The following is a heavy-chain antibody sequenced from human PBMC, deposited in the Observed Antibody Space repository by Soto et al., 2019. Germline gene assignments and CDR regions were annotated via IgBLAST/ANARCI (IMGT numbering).Heavy chain of an antibody. CDR2: INGYNGNT. D-gene: IGHD3-16*01. CDR1: GYIFTSYG. V-gene: IGHV1-18*01. CDR3: ARMGDVPYYYYGMDV. Sequence: QVQLVQSGAEVKKPGASVKVSCKASGYIFTSYGVIWVRQAPGQGLEWLGWINGYNGNTNYGQNFQGRVTMTTDTSTSTAYMELRSLRSDDTAVYYCARMGDVPYYYYGMDVWGQGTTVIVSS. J-gene: IGHJ6*02.